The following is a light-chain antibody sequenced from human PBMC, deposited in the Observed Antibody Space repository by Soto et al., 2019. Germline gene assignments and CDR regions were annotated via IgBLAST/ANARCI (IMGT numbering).Light chain of an antibody. Sequence: QDVLTQPPSASGSPGQSVAISCTGTSSDVGGYNYVSWYQQHPGKAPKLMIYEVNKRPSGVPDRFSGSKSGNTASLTVSGLQAEDEADYYCSSYAGSSNVFGTGTKVTDL. CDR1: SSDVGGYNY. CDR2: EVN. V-gene: IGLV2-8*01. J-gene: IGLJ1*01. CDR3: SSYAGSSNV.